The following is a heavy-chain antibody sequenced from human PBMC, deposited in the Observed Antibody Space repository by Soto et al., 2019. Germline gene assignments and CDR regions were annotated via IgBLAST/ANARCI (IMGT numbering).Heavy chain of an antibody. D-gene: IGHD3-9*01. CDR1: GFTFSSYG. Sequence: GGSLRLSCAASGFTFSSYGMHWVRQAPGKGLEWVAVIWYDGSNKYYADSVKGRFTISRDNSKNTLYLQMNSLRAEDTAVYYCARPFPYDILTGYGAFDIWGQGTMVTVSS. J-gene: IGHJ3*02. CDR3: ARPFPYDILTGYGAFDI. CDR2: IWYDGSNK. V-gene: IGHV3-33*01.